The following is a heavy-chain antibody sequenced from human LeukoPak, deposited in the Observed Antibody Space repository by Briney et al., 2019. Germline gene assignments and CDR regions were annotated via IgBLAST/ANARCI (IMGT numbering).Heavy chain of an antibody. CDR3: AGDGYSSGEVY. Sequence: ASVKVSCKASGYTFTGYYMHWVRQAPGQGLEWMGWINPNSGATNYAQKFQGRVTMTRDTSIGTAYMELSRLRSDDTAVYYCAGDGYSSGEVYWGQGTLVSVSS. V-gene: IGHV1-2*02. J-gene: IGHJ4*02. CDR2: INPNSGAT. CDR1: GYTFTGYY. D-gene: IGHD6-25*01.